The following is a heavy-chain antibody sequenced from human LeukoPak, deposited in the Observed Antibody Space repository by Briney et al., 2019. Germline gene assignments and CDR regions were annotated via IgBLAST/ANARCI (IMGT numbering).Heavy chain of an antibody. V-gene: IGHV3-30*02. CDR2: IRYDGSNK. CDR3: AKGGKYSSSDDAFDI. CDR1: GFTFSSYG. D-gene: IGHD6-13*01. Sequence: GGSLRLSCAASGFTFSSYGVHWVRQAPGKGLEWVAFIRYDGSNKYYADSVKGRFTISRDNSKNTLYLQMNSLRAEDTAVYYCAKGGKYSSSDDAFDIWDQGTMVTVSS. J-gene: IGHJ3*02.